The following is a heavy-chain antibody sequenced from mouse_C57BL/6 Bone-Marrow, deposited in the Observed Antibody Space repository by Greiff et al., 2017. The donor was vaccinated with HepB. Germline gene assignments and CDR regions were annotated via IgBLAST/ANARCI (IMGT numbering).Heavy chain of an antibody. CDR2: IYPRSGNT. CDR3: ARHGSSYGYAMDY. V-gene: IGHV1-81*01. Sequence: LMESGAELARPGASVKLSCKASGYTFPSYGISWVKQRTGQGLEWIGEIYPRSGNTYYNEKFKGKATLTADKSSSTAYMELRSLTSEDAAVYFCARHGSSYGYAMDYWGQGTSVTVSS. D-gene: IGHD1-1*01. CDR1: GYTFPSYG. J-gene: IGHJ4*01.